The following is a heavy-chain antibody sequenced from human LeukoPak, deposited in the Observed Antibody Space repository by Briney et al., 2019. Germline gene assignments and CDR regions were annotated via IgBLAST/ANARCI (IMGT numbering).Heavy chain of an antibody. CDR1: GFTFSSYA. D-gene: IGHD4-17*01. J-gene: IGHJ6*02. CDR3: ARGRLLFDYYGMDV. Sequence: PGRSLRLSCAASGFTFSSYAMHWVRQAPGKGLEWVAVISYDGSSKYYADSVKGRFTISRDNSKNTLYLQMNSLRAEDTAVYYCARGRLLFDYYGMDVWGQGTTVTVSS. CDR2: ISYDGSSK. V-gene: IGHV3-30-3*01.